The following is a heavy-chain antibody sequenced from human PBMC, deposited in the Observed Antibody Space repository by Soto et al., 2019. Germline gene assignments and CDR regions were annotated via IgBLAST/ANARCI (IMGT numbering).Heavy chain of an antibody. CDR3: ARGQEGVVATH. J-gene: IGHJ4*02. CDR2: IKDGGVT. V-gene: IGHV4-34*01. CDR1: GGSLTGYY. D-gene: IGHD5-12*01. Sequence: QVQLQQWGAGLLKPSETLSLTCAVNGGSLTGYYWSWIRQPPGKGLEGIGEIKDGGVTNYSPSLKSRVTMSADTSKNQFSLNLNSVTAADTAVYYCARGQEGVVATHWDQGTLVTVSS.